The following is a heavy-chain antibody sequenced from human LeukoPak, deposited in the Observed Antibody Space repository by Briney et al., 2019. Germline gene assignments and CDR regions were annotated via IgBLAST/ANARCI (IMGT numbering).Heavy chain of an antibody. CDR2: FYYSGRT. CDR1: GSSISSSSYY. V-gene: IGHV4-39*01. D-gene: IGHD1-1*01. CDR3: ARLWRAAIDY. Sequence: SETLSLTCTVVSGSSISSSSYYWGWIRQPPGKGLEWIGSFYYSGRTYYNPSLKSRVTISADTSTNQFSLKLSSVTAADTAVYYCARLWRAAIDYGGQGILVTVSS. J-gene: IGHJ4*02.